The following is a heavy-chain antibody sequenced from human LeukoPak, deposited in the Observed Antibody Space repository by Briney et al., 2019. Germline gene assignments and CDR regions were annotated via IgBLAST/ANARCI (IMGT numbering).Heavy chain of an antibody. CDR2: ISYDGSNK. CDR1: GFTFSSYA. V-gene: IGHV3-30-3*01. CDR3: ARDDYDSSGYYHRS. D-gene: IGHD3-22*01. Sequence: PGGSLRLSCAASGFTFSSYAMHWVRQAPGKGLEWVAVISYDGSNKYYADSVKGRFTISRDNSKNTLYLQMNSLRAEDTAVYYCARDDYDSSGYYHRSWGQGTLVTVSS. J-gene: IGHJ4*02.